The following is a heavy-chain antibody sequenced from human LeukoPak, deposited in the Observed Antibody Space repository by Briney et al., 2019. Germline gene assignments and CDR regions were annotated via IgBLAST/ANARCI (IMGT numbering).Heavy chain of an antibody. CDR1: GFTFSSYA. D-gene: IGHD6-13*01. CDR2: ISGSGGST. CDR3: TKERGAVAGTPGHY. V-gene: IGHV3-23*01. J-gene: IGHJ4*02. Sequence: PGGSLRLSCAASGFTFSSYAMSWVRQAPGMGLEWVSAISGSGGSTYSAAPVKGRFTISRDNSKNTLYLQMNSLRPEVTPLYYLTKERGAVAGTPGHYWGQGTLVTVSS.